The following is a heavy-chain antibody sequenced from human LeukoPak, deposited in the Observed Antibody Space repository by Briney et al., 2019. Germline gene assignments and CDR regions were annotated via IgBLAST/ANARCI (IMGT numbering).Heavy chain of an antibody. Sequence: GGSLRLSCTVSGFTVSSNSMSWVRQAPGKGLEWVSFIYSDNTHYSDSVKGRFTISRDNSKNTLYLQMNSLRAEDTAVYYCAKGSKVVVFTRDHYMDVWGKGTTVTISS. V-gene: IGHV3-53*01. CDR3: AKGSKVVVFTRDHYMDV. D-gene: IGHD3-22*01. J-gene: IGHJ6*03. CDR1: GFTVSSNS. CDR2: IYSDNT.